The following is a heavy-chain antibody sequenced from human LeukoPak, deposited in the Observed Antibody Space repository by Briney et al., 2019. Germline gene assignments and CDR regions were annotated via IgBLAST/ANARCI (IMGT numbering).Heavy chain of an antibody. CDR1: GFTFSNYA. Sequence: GGSLRLSCAASGFTFSNYAMSWVRQAPGKGLEGVSTISGRGLGTYYADSVKGRFTISRDNAKNSLYLQMNSLRAEDTAVYYCAELGITMIGGVWGKGTTVTISS. V-gene: IGHV3-23*01. D-gene: IGHD3-10*02. J-gene: IGHJ6*04. CDR3: AELGITMIGGV. CDR2: ISGRGLGT.